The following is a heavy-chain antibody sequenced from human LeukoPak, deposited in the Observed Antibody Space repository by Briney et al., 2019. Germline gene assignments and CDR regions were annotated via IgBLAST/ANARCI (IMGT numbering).Heavy chain of an antibody. CDR2: ISGSGGST. V-gene: IGHV3-23*01. CDR3: AKDYVVVVVAATRFDY. D-gene: IGHD2-15*01. J-gene: IGHJ4*02. Sequence: GGSLRLSCAASGFTFSSYAMSWVRQAPGKGLEWVSAISGSGGSTYYADSVKGRFTISRDNSKNTLYLQMNSLRAEDTAVYYCAKDYVVVVVAATRFDYWGQGTLVTVSS. CDR1: GFTFSSYA.